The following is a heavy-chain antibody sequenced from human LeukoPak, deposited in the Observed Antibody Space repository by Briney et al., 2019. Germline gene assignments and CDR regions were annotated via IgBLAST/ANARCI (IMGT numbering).Heavy chain of an antibody. CDR1: AFIFSNHG. CDR3: AKDQGPITIFGVVIGGMDV. CDR2: ISYDGSNK. J-gene: IGHJ6*02. D-gene: IGHD3-3*01. Sequence: GRSLRLSCAASAFIFSNHGMHWVRQAPGKGLEWVAIISYDGSNKYYADSVKGRFTISRDNSKNTLYLQMNSLSAEDTAMYYCAKDQGPITIFGVVIGGMDVWGQGTTATVSS. V-gene: IGHV3-30*18.